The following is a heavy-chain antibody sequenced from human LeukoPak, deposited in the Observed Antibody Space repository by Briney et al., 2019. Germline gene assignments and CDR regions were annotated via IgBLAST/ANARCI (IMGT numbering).Heavy chain of an antibody. D-gene: IGHD6-19*01. J-gene: IGHJ2*01. V-gene: IGHV1-2*02. CDR1: GYTFSGYY. Sequence: ASVKVSCKASGYTFSGYYIHWVRQAPGQGLEWMGWILPNSGSTNYAQRFQGRVTVTRDTYISTAYMEVRNLRSDDTAVYYCARRVGGWRHFNLWGRGTLVTVSS. CDR3: ARRVGGWRHFNL. CDR2: ILPNSGST.